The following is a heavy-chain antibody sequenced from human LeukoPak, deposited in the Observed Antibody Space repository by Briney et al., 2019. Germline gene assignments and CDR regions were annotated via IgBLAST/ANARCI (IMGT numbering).Heavy chain of an antibody. CDR3: AGGDIVVVPAATIPDAFDI. J-gene: IGHJ3*02. CDR2: IYYSGST. Sequence: PSETLSLTCTVSGGSISSYYWSWIRRPPGKGLEWIGYIYYSGSTNYNPSLKSRVTISVDTSKNQFSLKLSSVTAADTAVYYCAGGDIVVVPAATIPDAFDIWGQGTMVTVSS. D-gene: IGHD2-2*01. CDR1: GGSISSYY. V-gene: IGHV4-59*01.